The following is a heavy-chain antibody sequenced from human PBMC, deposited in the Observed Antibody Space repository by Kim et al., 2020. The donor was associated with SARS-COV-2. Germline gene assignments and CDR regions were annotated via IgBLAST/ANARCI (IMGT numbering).Heavy chain of an antibody. V-gene: IGHV1-2*04. CDR2: INPNSGGT. Sequence: ASVKVSCKASGYTFTGYYMHWVRQAPGQGLEWMGWINPNSGGTNYAQKFQGWVTMTRDTSISTAYMELSRLRSDDTAVYYCARERGSGSYGYYYYYYYGMDVWGQGTTVTVSS. D-gene: IGHD3-10*01. CDR1: GYTFTGYY. J-gene: IGHJ6*02. CDR3: ARERGSGSYGYYYYYYYGMDV.